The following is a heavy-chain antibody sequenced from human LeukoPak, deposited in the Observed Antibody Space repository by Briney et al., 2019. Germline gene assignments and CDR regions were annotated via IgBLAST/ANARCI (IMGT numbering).Heavy chain of an antibody. V-gene: IGHV3-30*04. CDR3: ARNGDSSGWYGPTEDYYGMDV. CDR1: GFTFSSYA. Sequence: GRSLRLPCAASGFTFSSYAMHWVRQAPGKGLEWVAVISYDGSNKYYADSVKGRFTISRDNSKNTLYLQMNSLRAEDTAVYYCARNGDSSGWYGPTEDYYGMDVWGQGTTVTVSS. D-gene: IGHD6-19*01. J-gene: IGHJ6*02. CDR2: ISYDGSNK.